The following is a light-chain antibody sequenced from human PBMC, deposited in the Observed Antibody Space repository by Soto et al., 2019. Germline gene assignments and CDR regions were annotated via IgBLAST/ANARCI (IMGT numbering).Light chain of an antibody. Sequence: DIQMTKTPSTLSASVGDRVTITCRASQSISSWLAWYQQKPGKAPKLLIYDASSLESGVPSRFSGSGSGTEFTLTISSLQPDDFATYYCQQYNSYPLTFGGGTKVDSK. CDR3: QQYNSYPLT. J-gene: IGKJ4*01. CDR2: DAS. CDR1: QSISSW. V-gene: IGKV1-5*01.